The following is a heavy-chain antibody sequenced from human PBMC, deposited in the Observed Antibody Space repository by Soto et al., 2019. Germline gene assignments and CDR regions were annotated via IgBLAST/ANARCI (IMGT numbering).Heavy chain of an antibody. D-gene: IGHD5-12*01. J-gene: IGHJ3*02. Sequence: GESLKISCKGSGYSFTSYWIGWVRQMPGKGLEWMGIIYPGDSDTRYSPSFQGQVTISADKSISTAYLQWSSLKASDTAMYYCSSLEMATKPVDTFAIWGQGTMVTVPS. CDR2: IYPGDSDT. CDR1: GYSFTSYW. V-gene: IGHV5-51*01. CDR3: SSLEMATKPVDTFAI.